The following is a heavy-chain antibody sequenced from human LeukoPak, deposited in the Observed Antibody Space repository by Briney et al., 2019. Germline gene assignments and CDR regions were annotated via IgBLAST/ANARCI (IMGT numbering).Heavy chain of an antibody. Sequence: GGSLRLSCAASGFTFSSYWMNWARQAPGKGLEWVASINHNGNVNYYVDSVKGRFTISRDNAKNSLYLQMSNLRAEDTAVYYCARSGDDSSGLGNYYGMDVWGQGTTVTVSS. CDR2: INHNGNVN. CDR3: ARSGDDSSGLGNYYGMDV. J-gene: IGHJ6*02. V-gene: IGHV3-7*03. D-gene: IGHD3-22*01. CDR1: GFTFSSYW.